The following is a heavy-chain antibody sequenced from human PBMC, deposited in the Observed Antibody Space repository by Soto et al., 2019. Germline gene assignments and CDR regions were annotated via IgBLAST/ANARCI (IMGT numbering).Heavy chain of an antibody. CDR2: IYYSGST. CDR3: ARTVRGGNPYYYYYSMDV. V-gene: IGHV4-59*01. D-gene: IGHD3-16*01. CDR1: GGSITSYY. J-gene: IGHJ6*03. Sequence: QVQLQESGPGLVKPSETLSLTCTVSGGSITSYYWSWIRQPPGKGLEWIGYIYYSGSTNYNPSLKSQVTISVDTSKNQFSLNLSSVTAADTAVYYCARTVRGGNPYYYYYSMDVWGKGTTVTVSS.